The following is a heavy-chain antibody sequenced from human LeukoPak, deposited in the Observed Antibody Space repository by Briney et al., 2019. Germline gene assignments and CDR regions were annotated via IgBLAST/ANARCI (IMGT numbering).Heavy chain of an antibody. CDR3: TTSIIAVLYY. CDR1: GFTFSNAW. D-gene: IGHD6-19*01. J-gene: IGHJ4*02. CDR2: IKSKTDGWTT. V-gene: IGHV3-15*01. Sequence: GGSLRLSCAASGFTFSNAWMSWVRQAPGKGLEWVGRIKSKTDGWTTDYAAPVKGRFTISRDDSKNTLYLQMNSLKTEDTAVYYCTTSIIAVLYYWGQGTLVTVSS.